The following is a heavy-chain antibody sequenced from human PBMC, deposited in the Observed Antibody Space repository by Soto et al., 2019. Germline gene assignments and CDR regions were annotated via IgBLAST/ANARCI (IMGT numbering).Heavy chain of an antibody. Sequence: QVQLVQSGAEVKEPGASVKVSCKASGYTFTHYGFSWVRQAPGQGLEWLAWTSADNGDTNYAPKLQGRVTLTTGTATGTVYMELRSLRSDDTAVYYCARDERGTCTSSICYYFDYWGQGTLVTVSS. J-gene: IGHJ4*02. V-gene: IGHV1-18*04. CDR1: GYTFTHYG. D-gene: IGHD2-2*01. CDR2: TSADNGDT. CDR3: ARDERGTCTSSICYYFDY.